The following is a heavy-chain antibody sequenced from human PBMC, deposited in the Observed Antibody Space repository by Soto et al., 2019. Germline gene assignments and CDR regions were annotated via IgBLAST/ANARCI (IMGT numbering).Heavy chain of an antibody. J-gene: IGHJ5*02. CDR1: GGSVNGYY. V-gene: IGHV4-34*01. D-gene: IGHD3-3*01. Sequence: SETLSLTCAVYGGSVNGYYWNWIRQPPGKGLEWIGEINHTGGTHYNPSLKSRVTMSVDTSKNQFSLRLSSVTAADTAIYCCATRITVFGLLIPPFDPWGQGTQVTVSS. CDR3: ATRITVFGLLIPPFDP. CDR2: INHTGGT.